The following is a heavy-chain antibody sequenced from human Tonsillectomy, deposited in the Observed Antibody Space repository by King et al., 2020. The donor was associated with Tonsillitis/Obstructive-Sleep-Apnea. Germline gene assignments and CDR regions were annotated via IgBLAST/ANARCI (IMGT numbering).Heavy chain of an antibody. D-gene: IGHD3-3*01. J-gene: IGHJ3*02. CDR3: ARARVTIFDFDI. V-gene: IGHV3-48*02. CDR1: GFTFSSYS. CDR2: ISSSSSTI. Sequence: VQLVESGGGLVQPGGSLRLSCAASGFTFSSYSMNWVRQAPGKGLEWGSYISSSSSTIYYADSVKGRFTISRDNAKNSLYLQMNSLRDEDTAVYYCARARVTIFDFDIWGQGTMVTVSS.